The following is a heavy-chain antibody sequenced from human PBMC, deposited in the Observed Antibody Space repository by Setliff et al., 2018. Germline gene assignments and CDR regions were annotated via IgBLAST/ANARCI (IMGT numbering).Heavy chain of an antibody. CDR1: GYTFTSYD. CDR3: ARQASLYYYDSSGYYDY. D-gene: IGHD3-22*01. CDR2: MNPNSGNT. J-gene: IGHJ4*02. V-gene: IGHV1-8*03. Sequence: GASVKVSCKASGYTFTSYDINWVRQATGQGLEWMGWMNPNSGNTGYAQEFQGRVTITRNTSISTACMELSSLRSEDTAVYYCARQASLYYYDSSGYYDYWGQGTLVTV.